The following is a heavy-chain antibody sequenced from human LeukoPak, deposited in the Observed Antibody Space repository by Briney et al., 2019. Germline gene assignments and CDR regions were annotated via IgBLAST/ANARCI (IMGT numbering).Heavy chain of an antibody. D-gene: IGHD3-22*01. Sequence: GASVKVSXKASGYTFTGYYMHWVRQAPGQGLEWMGGINPNSGGTNYAQKFQGRVTMTRDTSISTAYMELSRLRSDDTAVYYCETYYYDSSGYYPVSGDAFDIWGQGTMVTVSS. CDR2: INPNSGGT. CDR1: GYTFTGYY. CDR3: ETYYYDSSGYYPVSGDAFDI. J-gene: IGHJ3*02. V-gene: IGHV1-2*02.